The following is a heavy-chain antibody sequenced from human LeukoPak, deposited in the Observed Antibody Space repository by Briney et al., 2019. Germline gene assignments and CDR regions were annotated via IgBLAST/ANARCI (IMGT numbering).Heavy chain of an antibody. CDR3: ARHRYYYDSSTPANNWFDP. D-gene: IGHD3-22*01. CDR2: INHSGST. CDR1: GGSFSGYY. Sequence: SETLSLTCAVYGGSFSGYYWSWIRQPPGKGLEWIGGINHSGSTNYNPSLKSRVTISVDTSKNQFSLKLSSVTAADTAVYYCARHRYYYDSSTPANNWFDPWGQGTLVTVSS. V-gene: IGHV4-34*01. J-gene: IGHJ5*02.